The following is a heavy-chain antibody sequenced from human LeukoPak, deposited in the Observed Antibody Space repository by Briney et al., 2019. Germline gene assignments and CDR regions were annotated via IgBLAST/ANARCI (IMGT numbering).Heavy chain of an antibody. CDR1: GYKFACYN. Sequence: ASVKVSCKASGYKFACYNIHWVRQSPGQGLEWLGRINPDSGDTNYAQKFQGRVTMMRDTSSSTAYMEVSRLRYDDTAVYYCARDSQVFWPKETNWFDPWGQGTLVTVAS. CDR3: ARDSQVFWPKETNWFDP. D-gene: IGHD3-3*01. V-gene: IGHV1-2*06. CDR2: INPDSGDT. J-gene: IGHJ5*02.